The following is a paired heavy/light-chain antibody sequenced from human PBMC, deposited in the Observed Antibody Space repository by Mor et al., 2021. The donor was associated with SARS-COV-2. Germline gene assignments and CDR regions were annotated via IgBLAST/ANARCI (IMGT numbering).Heavy chain of an antibody. D-gene: IGHD3-3*01. CDR3: ARESYYDFWSGYSPGYYYYGMDV. CDR2: IIPIFGTA. CDR1: GGTFSSYA. Sequence: QVQLVQSGAEVKKPGSSVKVSCKASGGTFSSYAISWVRQAPGQGLEWMGGIIPIFGTANYAQKFQGRVTITADESTSTAYMELSSLRSEDTAVYYCARESYYDFWSGYSPGYYYYGMDVWGQGTTVTVSS. J-gene: IGHJ6*02. V-gene: IGHV1-69*01.
Light chain of an antibody. Sequence: DIVMTQTPLSSPVTLGQPASISCRSSQSLVHSDGNTYLSWLQQRPGQPPRLLIYKISNRFSGVPDRFSGSGAGTDFTLKISRVEAEDVGVYYCMQATQFPSFGQGTKLEIK. CDR2: KIS. V-gene: IGKV2-24*01. CDR3: MQATQFPS. J-gene: IGKJ2*01. CDR1: QSLVHSDGNTY.